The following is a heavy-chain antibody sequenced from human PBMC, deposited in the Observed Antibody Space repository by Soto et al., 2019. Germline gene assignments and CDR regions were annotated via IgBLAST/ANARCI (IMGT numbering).Heavy chain of an antibody. CDR1: GYTFTGYG. CDR2: ISAYNGNT. Sequence: SVNVTCTSSGYTFTGYGISGVRQAPGQVLEWMGWISAYNGNTNYAQKLQGRVTMTTDTSTSTAYMELRSLRSDDTAVYYCARTEEVTGMDVWGQGTTVPVSS. D-gene: IGHD4-4*01. V-gene: IGHV1-18*04. J-gene: IGHJ6*02. CDR3: ARTEEVTGMDV.